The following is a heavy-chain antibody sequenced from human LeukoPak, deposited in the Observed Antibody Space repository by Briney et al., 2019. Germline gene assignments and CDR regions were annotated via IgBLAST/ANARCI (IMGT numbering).Heavy chain of an antibody. J-gene: IGHJ4*02. D-gene: IGHD4-17*01. V-gene: IGHV3-23*01. CDR1: GFTFSSYN. Sequence: GGSLRLSCAASGFTFSSYNMNWVRRAPGQGLKWVSTIRTNGAGTHYADSVRGRFTISRDDSKNTLYLQMDSLRAEDTAVYYCARDDYGDSGPLFDYWGQGTLVTVSS. CDR2: IRTNGAGT. CDR3: ARDDYGDSGPLFDY.